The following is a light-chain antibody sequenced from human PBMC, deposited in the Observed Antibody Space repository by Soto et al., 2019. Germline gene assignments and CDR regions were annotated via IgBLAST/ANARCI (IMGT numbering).Light chain of an antibody. J-gene: IGLJ2*01. CDR2: DVS. V-gene: IGLV2-14*01. CDR3: SSYTSTSTLV. Sequence: QSALPQPASVSGSPGQSITISCTGTSSDVGAYNYVSWYQQHPGKAPKLMIYDVSNWPSGVSNRFSGSKSGNTASLTISGLQAEDEADYYCSSYTSTSTLVFGGGTKLTVL. CDR1: SSDVGAYNY.